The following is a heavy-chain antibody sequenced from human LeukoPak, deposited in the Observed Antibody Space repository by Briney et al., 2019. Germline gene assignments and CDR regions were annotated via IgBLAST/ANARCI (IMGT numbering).Heavy chain of an antibody. J-gene: IGHJ1*01. Sequence: SVKASCKASGGTFSSYAISWVRQAPGQGLEWMGRIIPIFGIANYAQKFQGRVTITADKSTSTAYMELSSLRSEDTAVYYCARVEAYCGGDCSEYFQHCGQGTLVTVSS. CDR1: GGTFSSYA. CDR3: ARVEAYCGGDCSEYFQH. V-gene: IGHV1-69*04. D-gene: IGHD2-21*02. CDR2: IIPIFGIA.